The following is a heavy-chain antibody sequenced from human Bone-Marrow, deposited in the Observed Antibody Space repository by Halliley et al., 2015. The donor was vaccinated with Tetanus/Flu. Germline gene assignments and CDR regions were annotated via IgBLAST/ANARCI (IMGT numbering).Heavy chain of an antibody. J-gene: IGHJ5*02. D-gene: IGHD3-16*01. CDR1: GGSILTHY. Sequence: TLSLTCTVSGGSILTHYWSWIRQPPGNGLEWIGYIYYSGTTTYNPSLKSRVAISVDRSNNRFSLKVSSVTAADTAVYYCARGDYGMGWTWGQGTLVTVSS. V-gene: IGHV4-59*11. CDR2: IYYSGTT. CDR3: ARGDYGMGWT.